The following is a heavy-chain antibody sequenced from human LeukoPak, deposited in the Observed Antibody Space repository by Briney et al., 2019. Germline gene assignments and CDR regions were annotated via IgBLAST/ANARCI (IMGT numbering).Heavy chain of an antibody. CDR2: IYYSGST. Sequence: SETLSLTCTVSGGSISSYYWSWIRQPPGKGLERIGYIYYSGSTNYNPSLKSRVTISVDTSKNQFSLKLSSVTAADTAVYYCARDGYSGSYPLAFDIWGQGTMVTVSS. CDR1: GGSISSYY. CDR3: ARDGYSGSYPLAFDI. D-gene: IGHD1-26*01. J-gene: IGHJ3*02. V-gene: IGHV4-59*01.